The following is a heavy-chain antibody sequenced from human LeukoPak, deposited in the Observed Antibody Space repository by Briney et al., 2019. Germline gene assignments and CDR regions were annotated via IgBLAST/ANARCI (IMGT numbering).Heavy chain of an antibody. CDR3: ARGSPVGYCSSTSCYNWFDP. J-gene: IGHJ5*02. D-gene: IGHD2-2*01. V-gene: IGHV4-4*07. Sequence: SETLSLTCTVSGGSISSYYWSWIRQPAGKGLEWIGRIYTSGSTYYNPSLKSRVTISVDRSKNQFSLKLSSVTAADTAVYYCARGSPVGYCSSTSCYNWFDPWGQGTLVTVSS. CDR2: IYTSGST. CDR1: GGSISSYY.